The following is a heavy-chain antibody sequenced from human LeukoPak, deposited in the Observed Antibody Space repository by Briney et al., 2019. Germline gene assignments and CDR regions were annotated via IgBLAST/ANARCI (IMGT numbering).Heavy chain of an antibody. J-gene: IGHJ4*02. CDR3: VSFYETY. Sequence: GGSLRLSCVASANYWMHWVRQAPGKGLVWVSHFNSDGSWTSYADSVKGRFTISKDNAKNTVYLQMNSLRAEDTAVYYCVSFYETYWGRGTLVTVSS. CDR1: ANYW. V-gene: IGHV3-74*01. D-gene: IGHD2/OR15-2a*01. CDR2: FNSDGSWT.